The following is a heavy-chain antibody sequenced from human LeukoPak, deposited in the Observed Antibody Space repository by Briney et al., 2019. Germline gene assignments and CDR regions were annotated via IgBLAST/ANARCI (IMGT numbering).Heavy chain of an antibody. V-gene: IGHV1-69*05. CDR2: IIPIFGTA. J-gene: IGHJ4*02. CDR1: GGTFSSYA. Sequence: SVRVSCKASGGTFSSYAIGWVRQAPGQGLEWVGRIIPIFGTANYAQKFQGRVTITTDESTSTAYMELSSLRSEDTAVYYCAMTTVTTLKAPLDYWGQGTLVTLSS. D-gene: IGHD4-17*01. CDR3: AMTTVTTLKAPLDY.